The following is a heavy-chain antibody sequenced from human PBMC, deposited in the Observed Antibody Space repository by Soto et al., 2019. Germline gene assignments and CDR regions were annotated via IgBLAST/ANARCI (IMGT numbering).Heavy chain of an antibody. V-gene: IGHV1-18*01. CDR1: GYTFASCG. J-gene: IGHJ5*02. CDR2: INSYNGNT. CDR3: ARDKGFGDLGWFDP. D-gene: IGHD3-10*01. Sequence: ASVKVSCKASGYTFASCGSSWVRQAPGQGLEWMGWINSYNGNTNYAQKLQGRVTMTTDTSTSTAYMELRSLRSDDTAVYYCARDKGFGDLGWFDPWGQGTLVTVSS.